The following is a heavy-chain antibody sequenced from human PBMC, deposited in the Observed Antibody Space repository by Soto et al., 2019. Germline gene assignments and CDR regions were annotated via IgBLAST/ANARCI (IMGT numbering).Heavy chain of an antibody. CDR3: AKNWDTTSSSSSH. D-gene: IGHD6-6*01. Sequence: EVQLLESGGGLVQPGGSLRLSCAASGFTFSTYAMSWVRQAPGKGLEWVSAISGTGGSTYYADSVKGRFTISRDNSKNTLYLQMNILRAEDTAVYYCAKNWDTTSSSSSHWGQGTLVTVSS. CDR2: ISGTGGST. CDR1: GFTFSTYA. V-gene: IGHV3-23*01. J-gene: IGHJ4*02.